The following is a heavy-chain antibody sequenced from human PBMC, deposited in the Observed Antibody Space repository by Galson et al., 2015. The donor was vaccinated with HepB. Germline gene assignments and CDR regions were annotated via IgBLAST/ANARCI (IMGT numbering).Heavy chain of an antibody. J-gene: IGHJ4*02. D-gene: IGHD2-2*01. CDR3: SAEASGGVTVPAAIWFHY. Sequence: SLRLSCAASGFGFSGTWMSWVRQAPGKGLEWVGRIKTGGGTTEYAAPVQGRFTISRDDSRNTVYLQMNSLETEDTAVYFCSAEASGGVTVPAAIWFHYWGQGALVAVSS. V-gene: IGHV3-15*01. CDR1: GFGFSGTW. CDR2: IKTGGGTT.